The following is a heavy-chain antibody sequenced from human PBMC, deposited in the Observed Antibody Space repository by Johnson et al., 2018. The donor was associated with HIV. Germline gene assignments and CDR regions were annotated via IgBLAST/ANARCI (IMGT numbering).Heavy chain of an antibody. V-gene: IGHV3-13*01. Sequence: AQLVESGGGLVQPGGSLRLSCAASGFTFSSYDMHWVRQATGKVWSGSQLLVLLDTYYPGSVKGRFTISRENAKNSLYLQMNSLRAEDTALYYCAKSLGNWLDAFDIWGQGTMVTVSS. CDR1: GFTFSSYD. CDR2: LVLLDT. J-gene: IGHJ3*02. D-gene: IGHD3-9*01. CDR3: AKSLGNWLDAFDI.